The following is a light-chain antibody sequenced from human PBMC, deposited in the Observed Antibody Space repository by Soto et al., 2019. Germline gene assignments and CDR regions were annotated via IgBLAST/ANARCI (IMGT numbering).Light chain of an antibody. Sequence: EIVLTQSPGTLSLSPGERATFSCRASQSVSSTYVAWYQQRPGQTPKLLIYEASTRATGIPDKFSGSGSGTDYTLTIGRLEPDDFAVYYCQQYGNSPQTFGQGTKVDIK. CDR2: EAS. J-gene: IGKJ1*01. CDR1: QSVSSTY. V-gene: IGKV3-20*01. CDR3: QQYGNSPQT.